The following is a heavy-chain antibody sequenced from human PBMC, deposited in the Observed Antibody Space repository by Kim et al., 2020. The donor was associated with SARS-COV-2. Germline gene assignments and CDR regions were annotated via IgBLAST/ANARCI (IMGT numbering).Heavy chain of an antibody. CDR1: GFTFSSYS. Sequence: GGSLRLSCAASGFTFSSYSMTWVRQAPGKGLEWVSSISSSSTYIYYADSVKGRFTISRDNAKNSLYLQMNSLRAEDTAVFYCARETGYSSGRPLDYWGQGTLVTVSS. CDR2: ISSSSTYI. V-gene: IGHV3-21*01. J-gene: IGHJ4*02. D-gene: IGHD6-19*01. CDR3: ARETGYSSGRPLDY.